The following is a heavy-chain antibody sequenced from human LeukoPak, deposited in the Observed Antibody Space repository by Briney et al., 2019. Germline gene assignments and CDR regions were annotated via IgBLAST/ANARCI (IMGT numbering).Heavy chain of an antibody. D-gene: IGHD3-22*01. J-gene: IGHJ4*02. Sequence: GGSLRLSCAASGFTFSSYAMSWVRQAPGKGLEWVSAISGSGGSTYYADSVKGRFTISRDNSKNTLYLQMNSLRAEDTAVYYCAKGNTMIVVANAFDYWGQGTLVTVSS. CDR2: ISGSGGST. CDR3: AKGNTMIVVANAFDY. CDR1: GFTFSSYA. V-gene: IGHV3-23*01.